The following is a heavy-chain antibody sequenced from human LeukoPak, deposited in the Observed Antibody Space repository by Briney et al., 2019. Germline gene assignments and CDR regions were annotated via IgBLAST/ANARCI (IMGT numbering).Heavy chain of an antibody. CDR1: GGSISGYY. CDR3: ARRGGHGGSFDY. J-gene: IGHJ4*02. Sequence: RSSETLSLTCPVSGGSISGYYWSWIRQPPGKGLEWIGYIYNSGSSNYNPSLKGRVTISVDTSKNQFSLKLSSVTAADTAVYYCARRGGHGGSFDYWGQGTLVTVSS. D-gene: IGHD4-23*01. V-gene: IGHV4-59*08. CDR2: IYNSGSS.